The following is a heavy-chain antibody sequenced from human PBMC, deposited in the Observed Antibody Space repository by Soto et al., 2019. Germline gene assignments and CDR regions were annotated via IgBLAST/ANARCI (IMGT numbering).Heavy chain of an antibody. Sequence: VQLIESRGGVVQPGRSLRLSCEASGFTLRNYAMHWVRQAPGKGLEGVAAISYDGGNEYYGDSVKGRFTISKDNSKSTLYLQMNCLRPEDKAVYYCVKGEATVVTRVSEHWGHGTRVIVSS. D-gene: IGHD2-21*02. CDR1: GFTLRNYA. CDR3: VKGEATVVTRVSEH. J-gene: IGHJ4*01. V-gene: IGHV3-30*18. CDR2: ISYDGGNE.